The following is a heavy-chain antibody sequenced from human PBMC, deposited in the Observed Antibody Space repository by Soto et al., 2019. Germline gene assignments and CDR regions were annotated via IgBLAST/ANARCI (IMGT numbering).Heavy chain of an antibody. CDR3: AKAMGSNRGYDFFFEY. J-gene: IGHJ4*02. V-gene: IGHV3-30*18. Sequence: VGSLRLSCASSVFAFSTYDIHCVRHSPGKGLAWVALISNDGKLQYFADSVKGRFIISRDNSKDTAYLKMNSLRPEDTAVYYCAKAMGSNRGYDFFFEYWGQATLVIVSS. CDR1: VFAFSTYD. D-gene: IGHD5-12*01. CDR2: ISNDGKLQ.